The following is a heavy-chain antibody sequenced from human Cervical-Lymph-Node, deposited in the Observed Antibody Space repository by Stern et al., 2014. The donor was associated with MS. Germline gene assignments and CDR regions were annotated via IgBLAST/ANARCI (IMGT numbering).Heavy chain of an antibody. D-gene: IGHD3-10*01. V-gene: IGHV7-4-1*02. J-gene: IGHJ4*02. CDR1: GYTFTDYG. Sequence: QVQLVQSGSELKKPGASVRVSCKTSGYTFTDYGMNWVRQAPGQRLEWMGWINTKNGNPTYAQGFTGRFVFSLDTSVTTAYLQIISLKAEDTAVYYCATPHGEDGDYFDYWGQGTLVTVSS. CDR3: ATPHGEDGDYFDY. CDR2: INTKNGNP.